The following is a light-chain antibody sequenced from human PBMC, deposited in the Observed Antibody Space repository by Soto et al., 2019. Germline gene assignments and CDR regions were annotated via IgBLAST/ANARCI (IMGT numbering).Light chain of an antibody. V-gene: IGKV1-9*01. CDR3: QQLYTDTHT. CDR2: TAP. CDR1: QGVNSY. Sequence: DIRLTQSPSFLSASVGDRVTVTCRASQGVNSYLAWYQQKPGKAPQLLFYTAPTLQSGVPSRFSGNGSGTEFTHTITSLQPEDFPAYYCQQLYTDTHTYGRGTKVDIK. J-gene: IGKJ4*01.